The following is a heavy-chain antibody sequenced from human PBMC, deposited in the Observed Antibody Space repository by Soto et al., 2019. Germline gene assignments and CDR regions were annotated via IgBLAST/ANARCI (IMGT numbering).Heavy chain of an antibody. V-gene: IGHV4-39*01. CDR2: IYYSGST. J-gene: IGHJ6*03. D-gene: IGHD3-3*01. CDR3: ARGTPAPYDFWSGYYVLRDYYYMDV. Sequence: SETLSLTCTVSGGSISSSSYYWGWIRQPPGKGLEWIGSIYYSGSTYYNPSLKSRVTISVDTSKNQFSLKLSSVTAADTAVYYCARGTPAPYDFWSGYYVLRDYYYMDVWGKGTTVTVSS. CDR1: GGSISSSSYY.